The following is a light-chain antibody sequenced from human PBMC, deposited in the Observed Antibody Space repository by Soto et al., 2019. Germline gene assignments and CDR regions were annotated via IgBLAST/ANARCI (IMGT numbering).Light chain of an antibody. J-gene: IGKJ3*01. CDR3: QQYNNWPPGAT. CDR1: LTVSTN. Sequence: DIVMTQSPATLSVSPGERATLSCRASLTVSTNLAWYQQKPGQAPRLLIYYASTRATDIPARFSGSGSVKEFTLTISSLQSEDSAVYYCQQYNNWPPGATFGPGTKVEIK. V-gene: IGKV3-15*01. CDR2: YAS.